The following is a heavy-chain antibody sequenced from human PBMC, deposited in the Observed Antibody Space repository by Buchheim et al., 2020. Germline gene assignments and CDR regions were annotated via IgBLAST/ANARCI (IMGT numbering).Heavy chain of an antibody. CDR3: ASRGVVGATDYYYYYGMDV. CDR1: GFTFSDYY. V-gene: IGHV3-11*01. J-gene: IGHJ6*02. CDR2: ISSSGSTI. D-gene: IGHD1-26*01. Sequence: QVQLVESGGGLVKPGGSLRLSCAASGFTFSDYYMSWIRQAPGQGLEWVSYISSSGSTIYYADSVKGRFTISMDNAQNSTYLQMNSLRAEDTAVYYCASRGVVGATDYYYYYGMDVWGQGTT.